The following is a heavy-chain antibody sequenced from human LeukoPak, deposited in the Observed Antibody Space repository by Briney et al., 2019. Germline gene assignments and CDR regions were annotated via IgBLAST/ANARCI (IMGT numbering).Heavy chain of an antibody. CDR1: GFTFSSYE. Sequence: GGSLRLSCAASGFTFSSYEMNWVRQAPGKGLEWVSYISSSGSTIYYADSVKGRFTISRDNSKNTLYLQMNSLRAEDTAVYYCARDCSSTSCYYGAFDIWGQGTMVTVSS. CDR3: ARDCSSTSCYYGAFDI. D-gene: IGHD2-2*01. J-gene: IGHJ3*02. V-gene: IGHV3-48*03. CDR2: ISSSGSTI.